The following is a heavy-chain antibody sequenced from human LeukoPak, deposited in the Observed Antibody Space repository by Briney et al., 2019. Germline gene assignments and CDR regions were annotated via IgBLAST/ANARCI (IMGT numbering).Heavy chain of an antibody. D-gene: IGHD3-22*01. Sequence: SETLSLTCTVSGGFISNYYWSWIRQPPGKGLEWIGYIYSSGSTNYNPSLKSRVTISEDTCKNQFSLKLRSVTAAETAVYYCTRHRPDYYDSSGYYYVGAFDIWGQGTMVTVSS. CDR1: GGFISNYY. CDR2: IYSSGST. J-gene: IGHJ3*02. CDR3: TRHRPDYYDSSGYYYVGAFDI. V-gene: IGHV4-59*08.